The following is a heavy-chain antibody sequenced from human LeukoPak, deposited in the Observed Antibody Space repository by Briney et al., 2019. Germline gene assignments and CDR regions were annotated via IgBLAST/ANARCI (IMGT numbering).Heavy chain of an antibody. D-gene: IGHD4-23*01. CDR1: GFTFSSYA. J-gene: IGHJ6*02. CDR3: ARDWATVVTPNYYGMDV. Sequence: GRSLGLSCAASGFTFSSYAMHWVRQAPGKGLEWVAVISYDGSNKYYADSVKGRFTISRDNSKNTLYLQMNSLRAEDTAVYYCARDWATVVTPNYYGMDVWGQGTTVTVSS. V-gene: IGHV3-30*04. CDR2: ISYDGSNK.